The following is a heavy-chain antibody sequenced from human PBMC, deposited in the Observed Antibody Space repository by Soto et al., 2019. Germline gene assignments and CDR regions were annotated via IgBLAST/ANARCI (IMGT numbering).Heavy chain of an antibody. CDR1: GGSVSDKTYY. D-gene: IGHD4-17*01. CDR3: ARTTAVPNTLRSRYFFDY. J-gene: IGHJ4*02. CDR2: VYYSGTT. V-gene: IGHV4-61*01. Sequence: SETLSLTCSVSGGSVSDKTYYWSRIRQPPGKRLEWIGYVYYSGTTNYNPSLKSRVTISVDLSKNRFSLRLSSVTTADTALYYCARTTAVPNTLRSRYFFDYWGQGTLVTVSS.